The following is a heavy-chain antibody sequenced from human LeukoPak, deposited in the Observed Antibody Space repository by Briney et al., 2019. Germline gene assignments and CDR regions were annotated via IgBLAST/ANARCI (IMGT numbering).Heavy chain of an antibody. CDR2: ISSSSSYI. CDR3: AKRIAAAGNRDY. D-gene: IGHD6-13*01. J-gene: IGHJ4*02. Sequence: GGSLRLSCAASGFTFSSYSMNWVRQAPGKGLEWVSSISSSSSYIYYADSVKGRFTISRDNAKNSLYLQMNSLRAEDTAVYYCAKRIAAAGNRDYWGQGTLVTVSS. V-gene: IGHV3-21*01. CDR1: GFTFSSYS.